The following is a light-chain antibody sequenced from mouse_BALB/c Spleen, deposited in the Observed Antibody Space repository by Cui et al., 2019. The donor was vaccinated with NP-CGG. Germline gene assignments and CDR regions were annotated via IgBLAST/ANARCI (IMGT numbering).Light chain of an antibody. CDR1: TGAVTTSNY. Sequence: QAVVTQESALTTSPGETVTLTCRSSTGAVTTSNYANWVQEKPDHLFTGMMGGTNNRAPGAPARVSGSLIGDKAALTITGAQTEDEAIYFCALWYSNHWVFGGGTKLTVL. CDR2: GTN. CDR3: ALWYSNHWV. J-gene: IGLJ1*01. V-gene: IGLV1*01.